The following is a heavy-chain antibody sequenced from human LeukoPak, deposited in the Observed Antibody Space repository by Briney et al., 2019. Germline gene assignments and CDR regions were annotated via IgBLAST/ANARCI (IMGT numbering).Heavy chain of an antibody. CDR1: GGTFISYA. V-gene: IGHV1-69*06. J-gene: IGHJ6*04. D-gene: IGHD3-10*01. CDR2: IIPIFGTA. CDR3: ARTDYGSGNGMDV. Sequence: GASVKVSCKASGGTFISYAISWVRQAPGQGLEWMGGIIPIFGTANYAQKFQGRVTITADKSTSTAYMELSSLRSEDTAVYYCARTDYGSGNGMDVWGKGTTVTVSS.